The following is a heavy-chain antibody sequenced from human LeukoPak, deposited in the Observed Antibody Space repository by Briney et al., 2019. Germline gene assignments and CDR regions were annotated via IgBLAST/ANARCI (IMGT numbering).Heavy chain of an antibody. V-gene: IGHV3-7*01. CDR3: ARDAYGGLSAFDI. D-gene: IGHD2-21*01. CDR1: GFTFSSYW. J-gene: IGHJ3*02. CDR2: IKQDGSEK. Sequence: GGSLRLSCAASGFTFSSYWMSWVRQAPGKGLEWVANIKQDGSEKYYVDSVKGRFTISRDNAKNSLYLQMNSLRAEDTAVYYCARDAYGGLSAFDIWGQGTMVTVSS.